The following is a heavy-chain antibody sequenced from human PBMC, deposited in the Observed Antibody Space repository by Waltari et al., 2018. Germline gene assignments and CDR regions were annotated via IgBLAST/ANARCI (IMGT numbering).Heavy chain of an antibody. D-gene: IGHD3-3*01. CDR3: AKEANYWSGLFEY. J-gene: IGHJ4*02. Sequence: EVQLLESGGGLVQPGGSLRVSCAASGFTFSSFAMSWVRQAPGKGLEWVSTIDGRGGSTYSADSVKGRFTISRDNSKNTLYLQMNSLRAEDTAIYYCAKEANYWSGLFEYWGQGTLVTVSS. CDR1: GFTFSSFA. CDR2: IDGRGGST. V-gene: IGHV3-23*01.